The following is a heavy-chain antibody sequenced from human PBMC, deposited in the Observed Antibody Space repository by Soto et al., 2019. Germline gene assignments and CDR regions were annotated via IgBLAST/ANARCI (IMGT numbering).Heavy chain of an antibody. V-gene: IGHV1-69*01. D-gene: IGHD3-10*01. CDR3: AVAMVREILIFESSGMHV. J-gene: IGHJ6*02. Sequence: QVHLVQSGAEVKKPGSSVKVSCKTSGGSFNNYAVSWVRQAPGQGLEWMGGIIPNFDTPNYAQKFHDSVTIIADESTSTVYMELRSLRSNDTAVYYCAVAMVREILIFESSGMHVWGQGTTVIVSS. CDR2: IIPNFDTP. CDR1: GGSFNNYA.